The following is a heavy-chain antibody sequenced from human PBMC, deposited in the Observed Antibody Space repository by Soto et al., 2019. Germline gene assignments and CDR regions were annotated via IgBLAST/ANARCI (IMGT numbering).Heavy chain of an antibody. CDR3: ASSGYDYIWGSYRYFDY. Sequence: EVQLVESGGGLVQPGGSLRLSCGASGFTFSSYSMDWVRQAPGKGLEWVSHIRSSNSTIYYADSVKGRFTISRDNAKNSLYLQMNSLRAEDTAVYYCASSGYDYIWGSYRYFDYWGQGTLVAVSS. D-gene: IGHD3-16*02. CDR1: GFTFSSYS. J-gene: IGHJ4*02. CDR2: IRSSNSTI. V-gene: IGHV3-48*01.